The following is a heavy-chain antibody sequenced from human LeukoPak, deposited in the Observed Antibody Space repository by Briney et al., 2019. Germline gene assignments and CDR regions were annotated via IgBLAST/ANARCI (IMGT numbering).Heavy chain of an antibody. CDR1: GYTFTSYG. V-gene: IGHV1-18*01. CDR3: AAFLLQQINVFDI. Sequence: ASVKVSCKASGYTFTSYGISWLRQAPGQGLEWMGWISAYNGNTNYAQKLQVRVTMTTDTSTSTAYMELRSLRSDDTAVYYCAAFLLQQINVFDIWGQGTMVTVSS. J-gene: IGHJ3*02. D-gene: IGHD2/OR15-2a*01. CDR2: ISAYNGNT.